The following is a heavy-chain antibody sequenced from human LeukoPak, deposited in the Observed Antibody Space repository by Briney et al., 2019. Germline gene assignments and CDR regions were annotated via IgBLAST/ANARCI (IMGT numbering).Heavy chain of an antibody. CDR3: AKDFTSSSSFMDV. Sequence: GRSLRLSCAASGFTFDDYAMHWVRQAPGKGLEWVSGISWNSGSIGYADSVKGRFTISRDNAKNSLYLQMNSLRAEDTALYYCAKDFTSSSSFMDVWGKGTTVTISS. V-gene: IGHV3-9*01. J-gene: IGHJ6*03. CDR1: GFTFDDYA. CDR2: ISWNSGSI. D-gene: IGHD6-13*01.